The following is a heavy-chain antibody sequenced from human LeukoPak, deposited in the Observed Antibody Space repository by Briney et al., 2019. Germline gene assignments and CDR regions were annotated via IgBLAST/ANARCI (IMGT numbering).Heavy chain of an antibody. CDR1: GYSLGSGFY. CDR2: MYHTGTI. V-gene: IGHV4-38-2*01. D-gene: IGHD1-26*01. CDR3: ATGRYSGSVDY. Sequence: PSETLSLTCAVSGYSLGSGFYCGWVRQPPGKGLEWIGNMYHTGTIYYNPSLRSRLTISEDTSKSHFSLTVASVTAADTAVYYCATGRYSGSVDYWGQGILVTVSS. J-gene: IGHJ4*02.